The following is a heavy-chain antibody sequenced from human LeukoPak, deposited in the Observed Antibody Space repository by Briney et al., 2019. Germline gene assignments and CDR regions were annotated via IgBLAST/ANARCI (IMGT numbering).Heavy chain of an antibody. CDR3: VRRAAEWELLGH. Sequence: GESLKISCKGSGYSFTTYWVGWVRQMPGKGLEWMGIIYPGDSDTKYSPSYQRQVTISADKSISTAYLQWSRLKASGTAMYYFVRRAAEWELLGHWGQGTLVTASS. CDR2: IYPGDSDT. V-gene: IGHV5-51*01. CDR1: GYSFTTYW. D-gene: IGHD1-26*01. J-gene: IGHJ5*02.